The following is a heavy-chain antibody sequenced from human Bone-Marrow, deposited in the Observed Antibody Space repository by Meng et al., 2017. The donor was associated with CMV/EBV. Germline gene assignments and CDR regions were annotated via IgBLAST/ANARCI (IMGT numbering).Heavy chain of an antibody. CDR2: ISSSGSTI. CDR3: ARDLDEFAEYSSPLDY. J-gene: IGHJ4*02. Sequence: GESLKISCAASGFTFSSYGMHWVRQAPGKGLEWVSYISSSGSTIYYADSVKGRFTISRDNAKNSLYLQMNSLRAEDTAVYYCARDLDEFAEYSSPLDYWAQGTLVTVSS. D-gene: IGHD6-6*01. CDR1: GFTFSSYG. V-gene: IGHV3-48*04.